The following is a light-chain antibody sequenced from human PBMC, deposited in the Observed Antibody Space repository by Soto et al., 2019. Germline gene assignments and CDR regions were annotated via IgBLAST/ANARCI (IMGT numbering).Light chain of an antibody. CDR1: QSISSW. V-gene: IGKV1-5*01. CDR2: DAS. J-gene: IGKJ1*01. CDR3: QQYNNYPWT. Sequence: DIQMTQSPSTLSASVGDRVTITCRASQSISSWLAWYQQKPGKAPNLLIYDASNLESGVPSRFSGSGSGADFTLTSRSLQPDDFATYYCQQYNNYPWTFGQGTKVEIK.